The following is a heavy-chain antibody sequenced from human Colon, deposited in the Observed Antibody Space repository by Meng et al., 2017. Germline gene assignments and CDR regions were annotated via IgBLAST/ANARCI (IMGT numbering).Heavy chain of an antibody. CDR1: GGSITNDNW. D-gene: IGHD3-22*01. V-gene: IGHV4-4*02. Sequence: QVQSQESGPGLVKPSGTLSLTCAVSGGSITNDNWWSWVRQPPGKGLEWIGEIFHAGNTNYNPSLKSRVTMSLDKSKNQFSLTLTSVTAADTAVYYCARDFHSTMTVFDSWGQGTLVTVSS. J-gene: IGHJ4*02. CDR3: ARDFHSTMTVFDS. CDR2: IFHAGNT.